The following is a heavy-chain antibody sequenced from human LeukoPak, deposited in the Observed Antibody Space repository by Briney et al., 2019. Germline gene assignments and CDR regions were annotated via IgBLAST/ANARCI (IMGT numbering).Heavy chain of an antibody. J-gene: IGHJ4*02. V-gene: IGHV4-39*01. D-gene: IGHD2-2*01. CDR2: VSYSGTT. CDR1: GGSISSSSFF. Sequence: PSETLSLTCTVSGGSISSSSFFWAWIRQPPGKGLEWIGTVSYSGTTYYSPSLKSRVTISVDTSKNQFSLRLTSVTVADTALYYCAKLTCSSTFCPLDYWGQGTLVTVSS. CDR3: AKLTCSSTFCPLDY.